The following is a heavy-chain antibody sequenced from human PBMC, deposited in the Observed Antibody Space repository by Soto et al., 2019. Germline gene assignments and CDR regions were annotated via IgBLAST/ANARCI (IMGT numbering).Heavy chain of an antibody. D-gene: IGHD6-13*01. CDR3: ASVRYSSSWYYYYGMDV. CDR1: GYTFTSYG. Sequence: QVQLVQSGAEVKKPGASVKVSCKASGYTFTSYGISWVRQAPGQGLEWMGWISAYNGNTNYAQKLQGRVTTTTDTPPSTAYMELRSLRSDDTAVYYCASVRYSSSWYYYYGMDVWGQGTTVTVSS. J-gene: IGHJ6*02. V-gene: IGHV1-18*04. CDR2: ISAYNGNT.